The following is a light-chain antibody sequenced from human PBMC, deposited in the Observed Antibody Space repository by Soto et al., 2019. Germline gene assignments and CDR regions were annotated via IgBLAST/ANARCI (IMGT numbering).Light chain of an antibody. Sequence: DLVMTQSPLSLPVTPGEPASISCRSSQSLLHSNGYKYLDWYLQKPVQSPQLLIYLGSNRASGGPDRFSGSGSGTDFTLKISRVEAEDVGVYYCMQALQTPLTFGGGTRVEIK. CDR2: LGS. CDR3: MQALQTPLT. V-gene: IGKV2-28*01. CDR1: QSLLHSNGYKY. J-gene: IGKJ4*01.